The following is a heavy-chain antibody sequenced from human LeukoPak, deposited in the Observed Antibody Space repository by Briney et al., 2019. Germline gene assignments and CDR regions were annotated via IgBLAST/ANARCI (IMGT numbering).Heavy chain of an antibody. V-gene: IGHV4-31*03. CDR2: IYYSGST. CDR3: ARVYYDILTVYYILDY. Sequence: PSETLSLTCTVSGGSISSGGYYWSWIRQHPGKGLEWIGYIYYSGSTYYNPSLKSRVTISVDTSKNQFSLKLSSVTAADTAVYYCARVYYDILTVYYILDYWGQGTLVTVSS. D-gene: IGHD3-9*01. J-gene: IGHJ4*02. CDR1: GGSISSGGYY.